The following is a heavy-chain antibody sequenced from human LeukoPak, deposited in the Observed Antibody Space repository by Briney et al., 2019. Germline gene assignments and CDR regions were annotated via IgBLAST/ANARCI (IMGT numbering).Heavy chain of an antibody. Sequence: GASVKVSCKASGYTFTSYDINWVRQAAGQGLELVGWMNPNNGNTGYAQKFQGRVTMTRNTSISTAYMELSSLGSEDTAVYYCARGGFCSAGSCYLCHWGQGTLVTVSS. V-gene: IGHV1-8*01. J-gene: IGHJ4*02. D-gene: IGHD2-15*01. CDR3: ARGGFCSAGSCYLCH. CDR1: GYTFTSYD. CDR2: MNPNNGNT.